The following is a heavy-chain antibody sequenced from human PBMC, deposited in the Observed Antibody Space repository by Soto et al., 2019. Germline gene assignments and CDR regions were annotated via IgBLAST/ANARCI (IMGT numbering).Heavy chain of an antibody. CDR1: GYTFTSYD. Sequence: QVQLVQSGAEVRTPGASVKVSCKASGYTFTSYDINWVRQATGQGPEWMGWMNPDSGNTGYVQKFQGRVTMTRNTATSTAYMELSSLRSEDTAVYYCARSVGGSNVNFDYWGQGTLVPVSS. V-gene: IGHV1-8*01. D-gene: IGHD3-10*01. CDR2: MNPDSGNT. CDR3: ARSVGGSNVNFDY. J-gene: IGHJ4*02.